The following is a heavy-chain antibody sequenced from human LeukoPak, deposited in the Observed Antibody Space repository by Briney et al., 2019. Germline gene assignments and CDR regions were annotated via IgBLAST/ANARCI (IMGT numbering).Heavy chain of an antibody. CDR1: GYTFTSYD. J-gene: IGHJ4*02. D-gene: IGHD4-11*01. CDR2: MNPNSGNT. Sequence: ASVKVSCKASGYTFTSYDINWVRQATGQGLEWMGWMNPNSGNTGYAQKLQGRVTMTTDTSARTAYMELKSLRSDDTAIYYCARGGGALTTTFDYWGQVTLVTVS. CDR3: ARGGGALTTTFDY. V-gene: IGHV1-8*01.